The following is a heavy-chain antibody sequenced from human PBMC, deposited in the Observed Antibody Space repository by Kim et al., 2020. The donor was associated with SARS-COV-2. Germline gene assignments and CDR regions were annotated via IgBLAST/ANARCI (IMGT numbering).Heavy chain of an antibody. D-gene: IGHD6-13*01. J-gene: IGHJ5*02. CDR1: GGSISSYY. CDR2: IYYSGST. Sequence: SETLSLTCTVSGGSISSYYWSWIRQPPGKGLEWIGYIYYSGSTNYNPSLKSRVTISVDTSKNQFSLKLSSVTAADTAVYYCARQVAAAGNNWFDPWGQGTLVTVSS. V-gene: IGHV4-59*01. CDR3: ARQVAAAGNNWFDP.